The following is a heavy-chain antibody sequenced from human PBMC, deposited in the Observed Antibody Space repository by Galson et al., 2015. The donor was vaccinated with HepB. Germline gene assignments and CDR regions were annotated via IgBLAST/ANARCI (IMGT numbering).Heavy chain of an antibody. Sequence: PALVKPTQTLTLTCTFSGFSLSTTEMRVSWIRQPPGKALEWLARTDWDDDTFYSTSLKTRLTISKDTSKNQVVLTMTNMDPVDTATYYCARSGYSSGWYPWYFDLWGRGTLVTVSS. D-gene: IGHD6-19*01. V-gene: IGHV2-70*04. J-gene: IGHJ2*01. CDR2: TDWDDDT. CDR1: GFSLSTTEMR. CDR3: ARSGYSSGWYPWYFDL.